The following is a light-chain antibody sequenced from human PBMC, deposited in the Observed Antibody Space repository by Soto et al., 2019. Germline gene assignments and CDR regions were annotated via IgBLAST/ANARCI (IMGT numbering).Light chain of an antibody. CDR1: HGIRND. CDR3: LQDYNYPLT. J-gene: IGKJ1*01. Sequence: AIQMTQSPSSLSASVVVRVTITCRASHGIRNDLGWYQQKPEKAPKLLIYAASSLQSGVPSRFSGSGSGTDFTLTISSLQPEDFATYYCLQDYNYPLTFGQGTKVDI. CDR2: AAS. V-gene: IGKV1-6*01.